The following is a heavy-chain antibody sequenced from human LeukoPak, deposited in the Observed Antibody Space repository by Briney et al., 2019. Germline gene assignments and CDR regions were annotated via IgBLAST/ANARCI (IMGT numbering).Heavy chain of an antibody. CDR1: GGSISSSSYY. D-gene: IGHD3-9*01. CDR3: ARQYYDILTGYSTPDWFDP. J-gene: IGHJ5*02. Sequence: SETLSLTCTVSGGSISSSSYYWGWIRQPPGKRLEWIGSIYYSGSTYYNPSLKSRVTISVDTSKNQFSLKLSSVTAADTAVYYCARQYYDILTGYSTPDWFDPWGQGTLVTVSS. CDR2: IYYSGST. V-gene: IGHV4-39*01.